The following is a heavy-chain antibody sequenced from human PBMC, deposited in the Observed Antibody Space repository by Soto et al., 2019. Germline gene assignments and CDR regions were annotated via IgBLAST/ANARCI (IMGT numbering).Heavy chain of an antibody. CDR1: GFTFSSYA. Sequence: EVQLVESGGGLVQPGGSLRLSCAASGFTFSSYAMHWVRQAPGKGLEYVSAINSNGGSTYYANSVKGRFTISRDNSKXXXXXXXXXXXXXXXXXXXXXXXXXXXFXELSCWGQGTLVTVSS. V-gene: IGHV3-64*01. CDR3: XXXXXXXFXELSC. CDR2: INSNGGST. D-gene: IGHD3-10*01. J-gene: IGHJ4*02.